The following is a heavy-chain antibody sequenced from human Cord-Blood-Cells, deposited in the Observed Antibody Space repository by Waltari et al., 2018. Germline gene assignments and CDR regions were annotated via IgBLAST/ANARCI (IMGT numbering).Heavy chain of an antibody. Sequence: QVQLQESGPGLVKPSQTLSLTCPVSGGSISSGDYHWSWTRQPPGKGLEWIGYIYYSGSTYYNPSLKSRVTISVDTSKNQFSLKLSSVTAADTAMYYCAREAEALLDAFDIWGQGTMVTVSS. CDR2: IYYSGST. V-gene: IGHV4-30-4*08. D-gene: IGHD2-21*01. J-gene: IGHJ3*02. CDR1: GGSISSGDYH. CDR3: AREAEALLDAFDI.